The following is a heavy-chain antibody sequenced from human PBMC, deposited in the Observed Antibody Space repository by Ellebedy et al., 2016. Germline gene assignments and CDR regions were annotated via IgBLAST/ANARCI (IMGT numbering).Heavy chain of an antibody. CDR1: GFTFRTYA. D-gene: IGHD3-22*01. V-gene: IGHV3-23*01. CDR2: ISGSGGTT. Sequence: GGSLRLSXTASGFTFRTYAMSWVRQAPGKGLEWVSAISGSGGTTYYADSVKGRFTISRDNSKNTLYLQMNSLRAEDTAVYYCAKDRKVLVITTYDYWGQGTLVTVSS. J-gene: IGHJ4*02. CDR3: AKDRKVLVITTYDY.